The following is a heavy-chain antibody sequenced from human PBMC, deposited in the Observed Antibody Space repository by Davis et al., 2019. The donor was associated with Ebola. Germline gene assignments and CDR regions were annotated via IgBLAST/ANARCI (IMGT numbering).Heavy chain of an antibody. D-gene: IGHD1-14*01. CDR2: ISYDGSNK. J-gene: IGHJ6*04. CDR3: AREPTGNYYYFYGMDV. CDR1: AFTFSLFA. Sequence: GGSLRLSCAASAFTFSLFAMHWVRQAPGKGLEWVAVISYDGSNKYYADSVKGRFTISRDNSKNTLHLQMNSLRVEDTAVYFCAREPTGNYYYFYGMDVWGKGTTVSVSS. V-gene: IGHV3-30*14.